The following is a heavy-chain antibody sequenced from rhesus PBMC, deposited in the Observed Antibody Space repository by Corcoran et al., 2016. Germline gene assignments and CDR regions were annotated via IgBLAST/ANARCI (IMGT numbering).Heavy chain of an antibody. CDR3: AREREGIAAGTYAFDF. CDR2: IYGGTTST. D-gene: IGHD6-13*01. CDR1: GGSISDSYR. V-gene: IGHV4S10*01. Sequence: QVQLQESGPGVVKPSETLSLTCAVSGGSISDSYRWSWIRQPPGKGLEWIGYIYGGTTSTTSNPSLKSRVTISKDTSKNQFSLKLGSVTAADTAVYYCAREREGIAAGTYAFDFWGQGLRVTVSS. J-gene: IGHJ3*01.